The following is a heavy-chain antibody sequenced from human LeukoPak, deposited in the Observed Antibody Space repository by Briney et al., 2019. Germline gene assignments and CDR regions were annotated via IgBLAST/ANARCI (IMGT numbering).Heavy chain of an antibody. V-gene: IGHV1-46*01. D-gene: IGHD4-17*01. CDR1: GYTFTSYY. Sequence: ASVKVSCKASGYTFTSYYMHWVRQAPGQGLEWMGISNPSGGSTSYAQKFQGRVTMTRDTSTSTVYMEMSSLRSGDTAVYYCARGGGGYGDYTPWGQGTLVTASS. CDR3: ARGGGGYGDYTP. CDR2: SNPSGGST. J-gene: IGHJ5*02.